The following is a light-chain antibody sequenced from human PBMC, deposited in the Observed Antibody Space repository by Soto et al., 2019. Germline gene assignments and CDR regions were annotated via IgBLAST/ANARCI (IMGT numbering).Light chain of an antibody. Sequence: EIVLTQSPATLSLSPGERAILSCRASQSVSTYLAWYQQKPGQAPRLLIYDASNRATGIPARFSGSGSGTDFSLTISSLEPEDFAVYYCQQRSNWPGTFGQGTKVELK. V-gene: IGKV3-11*01. CDR1: QSVSTY. CDR3: QQRSNWPGT. CDR2: DAS. J-gene: IGKJ1*01.